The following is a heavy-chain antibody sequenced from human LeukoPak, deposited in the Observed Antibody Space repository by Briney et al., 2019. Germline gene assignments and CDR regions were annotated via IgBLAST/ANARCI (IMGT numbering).Heavy chain of an antibody. D-gene: IGHD5-18*01. V-gene: IGHV3-30*18. Sequence: PGGSLRLSCAASGFTFSSYGMHWVRQAPGKGLEWVAVISYDGSNKYYADSVKGRFTISRDNSKNTLYLQMNSLRAEDTAVYYCAKLGVDTAMVGLDWFDPWGQGTLVTVSS. CDR2: ISYDGSNK. CDR1: GFTFSSYG. CDR3: AKLGVDTAMVGLDWFDP. J-gene: IGHJ5*02.